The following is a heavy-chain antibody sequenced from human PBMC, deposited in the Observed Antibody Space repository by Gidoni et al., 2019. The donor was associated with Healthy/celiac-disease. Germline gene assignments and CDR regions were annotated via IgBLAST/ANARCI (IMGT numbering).Heavy chain of an antibody. CDR1: GGSFSGYY. CDR3: ARGGYYDRLDY. CDR2: INHRGST. D-gene: IGHD3-22*01. V-gene: IGHV4-34*01. Sequence: TCSAYGGSFSGYYWSWIRQPPGKGLEWIGEINHRGSTNYNPSLKSRVTISVDTSKNPFSLKLSSVTAADTAGYYCARGGYYDRLDYWGQGTLVTVSS. J-gene: IGHJ4*02.